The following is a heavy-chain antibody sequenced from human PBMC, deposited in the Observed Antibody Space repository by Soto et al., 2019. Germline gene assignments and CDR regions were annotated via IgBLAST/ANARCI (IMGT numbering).Heavy chain of an antibody. CDR3: GRVGGAGVDC. D-gene: IGHD2-21*01. Sequence: QVQLQASGPGLVKPSQTLSLTCTVSGGSISSRTSYWSWIRQHPGKGLEWIGYIYYGGDSFYNPSIKTRVPKALDTYEIHLSLKLKSVTPAVGSVFLWGRVGGAGVDCWGQGTLGTVAS. V-gene: IGHV4-31*06. J-gene: IGHJ4*02. CDR2: IYYGGDS. CDR1: GGSISSRTSY.